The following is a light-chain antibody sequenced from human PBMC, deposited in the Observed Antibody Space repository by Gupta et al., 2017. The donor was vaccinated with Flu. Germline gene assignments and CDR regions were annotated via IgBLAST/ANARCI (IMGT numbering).Light chain of an antibody. CDR3: QQYNNWPPRDS. J-gene: IGKJ2*03. CDR1: QSVGSN. Sequence: EIVMTQSPATLSVSPGERATLSCRASQSVGSNLAWYQQKPGQAPRLLIYGASTRATGIPARCSGSGSGTEFTLTISSLQSEDFAVYYCQQYNNWPPRDSFGQGTKLEIK. CDR2: GAS. V-gene: IGKV3-15*01.